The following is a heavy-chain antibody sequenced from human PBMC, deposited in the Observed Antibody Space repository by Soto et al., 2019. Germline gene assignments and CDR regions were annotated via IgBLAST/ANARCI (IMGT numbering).Heavy chain of an antibody. Sequence: ASVKVSCKASGYTFTYYYMHWVRQAPGQGLEWMGIIHPSGDSPTYAQKFQARVTMTRDTSTSTVYMELSSLRSDDTAVYYCARGGGYDYAFDYWGQGTLVTVSS. D-gene: IGHD5-12*01. CDR3: ARGGGYDYAFDY. CDR2: IHPSGDSP. V-gene: IGHV1-46*01. CDR1: GYTFTYYY. J-gene: IGHJ4*02.